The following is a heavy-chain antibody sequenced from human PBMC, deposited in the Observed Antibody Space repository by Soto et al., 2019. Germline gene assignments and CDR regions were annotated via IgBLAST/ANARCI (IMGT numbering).Heavy chain of an antibody. CDR2: VFSSVSA. Sequence: SDSPSLACVASGVTVTSYTWSWVRQPANKGLEWVGRVFSSVSATYSPSLKSRVRISMDTPENRISLKLDSVTAADAGAYYCTRDGMTTGDTWGPGTLVTVSS. V-gene: IGHV4-4*07. CDR3: TRDGMTTGDT. CDR1: GVTVTSYT. J-gene: IGHJ4*02. D-gene: IGHD2-21*02.